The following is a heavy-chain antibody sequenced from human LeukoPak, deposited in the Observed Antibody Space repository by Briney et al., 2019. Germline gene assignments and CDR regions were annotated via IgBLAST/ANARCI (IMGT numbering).Heavy chain of an antibody. D-gene: IGHD2-2*02. CDR2: FYTSGST. J-gene: IGHJ4*02. V-gene: IGHV4-4*07. CDR1: GGSISSYY. Sequence: SETLSLTCTISGGSISSYYWSWIRQPAGKGLEWIGRFYTSGSTNYNPSLKSRVTMSVDTSKNQFSLKLSSVTAADTAVYYCARGTYCSSTSCYTFDYWGQGTLVTVSS. CDR3: ARGTYCSSTSCYTFDY.